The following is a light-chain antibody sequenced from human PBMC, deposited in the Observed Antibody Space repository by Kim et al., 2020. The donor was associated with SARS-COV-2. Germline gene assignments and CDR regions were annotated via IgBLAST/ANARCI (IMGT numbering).Light chain of an antibody. CDR3: QQYNSYPYT. J-gene: IGKJ2*01. Sequence: SASVGDRVTITRRASQRISSWLAWYQQKPGKAPKLLIYKASSLERGVPSRFSGSGSGTEFTLTISSLQPDDFATYYCQQYNSYPYTFGQGTKLEI. V-gene: IGKV1-5*03. CDR1: QRISSW. CDR2: KAS.